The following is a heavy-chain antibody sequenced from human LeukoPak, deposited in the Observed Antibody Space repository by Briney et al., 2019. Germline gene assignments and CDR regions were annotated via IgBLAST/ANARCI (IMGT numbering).Heavy chain of an antibody. D-gene: IGHD3-22*01. CDR2: ISSSDRTI. CDR3: ARRGVDSSGYSYAFDI. J-gene: IGHJ3*02. Sequence: GGSLRLSCAASGFTFRDYDMTWIRQAPGKGLEWVSYISSSDRTIYNAESVKGRFTISRDNAKNSLYLQMNSLRAEDTAVYYCARRGVDSSGYSYAFDIWGQGTMVTVSS. V-gene: IGHV3-11*04. CDR1: GFTFRDYD.